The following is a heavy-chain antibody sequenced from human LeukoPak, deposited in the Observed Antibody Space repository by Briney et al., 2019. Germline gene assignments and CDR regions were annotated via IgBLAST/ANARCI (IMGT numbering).Heavy chain of an antibody. CDR1: GCTFSSYS. V-gene: IGHV3-21*01. J-gene: IGHJ4*02. CDR2: ISSSSSYI. CDR3: ARRTGTTDD. D-gene: IGHD1-7*01. Sequence: GGSLRLSCAVSGCTFSSYSMKWVRQAPGKGLEWVSSISSSSSYIYYADSVKGRFIISRDNAKNSLYLQMNSLRAEDTAVYYCARRTGTTDDWGQGNLVTVSS.